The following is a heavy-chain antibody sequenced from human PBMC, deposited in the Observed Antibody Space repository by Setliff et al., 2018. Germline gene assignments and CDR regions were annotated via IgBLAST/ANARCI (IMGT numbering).Heavy chain of an antibody. CDR3: ARGGSSGWYGGAFDM. J-gene: IGHJ3*02. D-gene: IGHD6-19*01. CDR2: IYNSGTT. Sequence: SETLSLTCIVAGDSISNTGYYWGWIRQPPGKGLEWIGRIYNSGTTNYNPSLKSRVTISADTSKNHFSLKLTSVTAAETALYYCARGGSSGWYGGAFDMWGQGTKVTVS. V-gene: IGHV4-39*01. CDR1: GDSISNTGYY.